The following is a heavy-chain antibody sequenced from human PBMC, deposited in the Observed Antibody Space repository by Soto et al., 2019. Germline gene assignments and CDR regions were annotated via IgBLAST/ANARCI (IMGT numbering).Heavy chain of an antibody. Sequence: ASVKVSCKASGYTFTGYYMHWVRQAPGQGLEWMGWINPNSGGTNYAQKFQGGVTMTRDTSISTAYMELSRLRSDDTAVYYCAREGPGYCTNGVCYDFDYWGQGTMVTVSS. CDR1: GYTFTGYY. V-gene: IGHV1-2*02. J-gene: IGHJ4*02. CDR3: AREGPGYCTNGVCYDFDY. CDR2: INPNSGGT. D-gene: IGHD2-8*01.